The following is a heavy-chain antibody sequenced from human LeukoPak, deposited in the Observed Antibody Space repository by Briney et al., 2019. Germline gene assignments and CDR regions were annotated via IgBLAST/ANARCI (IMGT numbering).Heavy chain of an antibody. CDR3: ARDGPRSGYYNGDFDY. D-gene: IGHD3-22*01. V-gene: IGHV1-2*02. Sequence: GASVKVSCKASGYTFIGYDLHWVRQAPGQGLEWMGSINPHSGSTDPAQKFQGRVTMTRDTSISTAYMELSSLRSDDTAVYYCARDGPRSGYYNGDFDYWGQGTLVTVSS. CDR2: INPHSGST. CDR1: GYTFIGYD. J-gene: IGHJ4*02.